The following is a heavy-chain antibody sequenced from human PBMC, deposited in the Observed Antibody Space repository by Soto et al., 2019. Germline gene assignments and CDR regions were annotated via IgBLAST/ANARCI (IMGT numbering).Heavy chain of an antibody. CDR1: EYTSSSYT. CDR2: INAGNGDS. V-gene: IGHV1-3*01. J-gene: IGHJ4*02. D-gene: IGHD4-4*01. CDR3: ARELQGLYYFDY. Sequence: GASVKVSCKASEYTSSSYTLHWVRQAPGQRLEWMGWINAGNGDSKYSQKFQGRVSISRDTSASTASMELSSLTSEDTAVYYCARELQGLYYFDYWGQGTLVTVSS.